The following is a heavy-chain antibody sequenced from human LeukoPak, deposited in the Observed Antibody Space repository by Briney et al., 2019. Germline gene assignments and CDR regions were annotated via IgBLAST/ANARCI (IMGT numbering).Heavy chain of an antibody. D-gene: IGHD1-1*01. CDR2: IRTNGDTA. CDR1: GFTFSSPA. CDR3: AKGQELDDGVFDS. V-gene: IGHV3-23*01. J-gene: IGHJ4*02. Sequence: TGGSLRLSCAASGFTFSSPAMTWVRQAPGKGLEWVSPIRTNGDTAYNTDSVKGRFTISRDNSKNTLYLQMNSLRVEDTAIYYCAKGQELDDGVFDSWGQGTLVTVSS.